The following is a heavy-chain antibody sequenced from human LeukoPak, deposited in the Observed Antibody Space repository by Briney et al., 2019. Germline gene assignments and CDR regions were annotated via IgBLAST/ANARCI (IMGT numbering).Heavy chain of an antibody. CDR1: GFTFSSYS. CDR2: ISSSSSYI. D-gene: IGHD5-12*01. J-gene: IGHJ6*03. Sequence: GGSLRLSCAASGFTFSSYSMNWVRQAPGKGLEWVSSISSSSSYIYYADSVKGRFTISRDNAKNSLYLQMNSLRAEDTAVYYCASRRGYSGYYYYYMDVWGKGTTVTVAS. V-gene: IGHV3-21*01. CDR3: ASRRGYSGYYYYYMDV.